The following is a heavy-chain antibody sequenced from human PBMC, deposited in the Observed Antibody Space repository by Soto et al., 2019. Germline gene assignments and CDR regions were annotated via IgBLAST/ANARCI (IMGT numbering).Heavy chain of an antibody. Sequence: PGGSLRLSCAASGFTFSSYWMSWVRQAPGKGLEWVANIKQDGSEKYYVDSVKGRFTISRDNAKNSLYLQMNSLRAEDTAVYYCARAGEDIVLMVYAITDYYIDVWGKGTTVTVSS. V-gene: IGHV3-7*01. CDR3: ARAGEDIVLMVYAITDYYIDV. J-gene: IGHJ6*03. CDR1: GFTFSSYW. CDR2: IKQDGSEK. D-gene: IGHD2-8*01.